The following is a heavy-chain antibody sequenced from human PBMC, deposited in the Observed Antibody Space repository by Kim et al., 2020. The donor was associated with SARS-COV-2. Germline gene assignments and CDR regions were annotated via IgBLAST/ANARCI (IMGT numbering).Heavy chain of an antibody. V-gene: IGHV4-31*03. Sequence: SETLSLTCNVSGGSISSGGYYWSWIRQHPGKGLEWIGYIYYSGSTYYNPSLKSRVTISVDTSKNQFSLKLSSVTAADTAVYYCARGVMDYGDYCINLWGQGTLVTVSS. D-gene: IGHD4-17*01. J-gene: IGHJ4*02. CDR3: ARGVMDYGDYCINL. CDR2: IYYSGST. CDR1: GGSISSGGYY.